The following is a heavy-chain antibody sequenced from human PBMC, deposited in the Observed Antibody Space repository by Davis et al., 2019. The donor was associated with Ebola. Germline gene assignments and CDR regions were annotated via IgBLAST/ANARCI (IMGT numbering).Heavy chain of an antibody. CDR3: ARRNQGYYYYGMDV. D-gene: IGHD2/OR15-2a*01. J-gene: IGHJ6*02. CDR2: INHSGST. V-gene: IGHV4-61*08. CDR1: GGSISSGGYY. Sequence: MPSETLSLTCTVSGGSISSGGYYWSWIRQPPGKGLEWIGEINHSGSTNYNPSLKSRVTISVDTSKNQFSLKMSSVTAADTAVYYCARRNQGYYYYGMDVWGQGTTVTVSS.